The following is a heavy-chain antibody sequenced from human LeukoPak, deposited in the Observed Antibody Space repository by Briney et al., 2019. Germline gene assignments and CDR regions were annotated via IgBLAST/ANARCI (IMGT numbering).Heavy chain of an antibody. CDR3: ARSPGYRTPSGWFDP. J-gene: IGHJ5*02. D-gene: IGHD1-1*01. CDR2: INHSGST. V-gene: IGHV4-34*01. CDR1: GGSFSGYY. Sequence: SETLSLTCAVYGGSFSGYYWSWIRQPPGKGLEWIGEINHSGSTNCNPSLKSRVTISVDTSKNQFSLKLSSVTAADTAVYYCARSPGYRTPSGWFDPWGQGTLVTVSP.